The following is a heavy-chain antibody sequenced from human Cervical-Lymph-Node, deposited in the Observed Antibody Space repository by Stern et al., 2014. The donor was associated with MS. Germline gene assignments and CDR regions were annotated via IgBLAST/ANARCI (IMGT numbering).Heavy chain of an antibody. Sequence: VQLLESGPGLVKPSETLSLTCTVSGGSVDIYYWSWIRQPPGKGLEWIGYISYSGSSNYNPSLKRRVTISIDASKNQFSLKLSSVTAADTAVYYCARRGEGYYDFSGYYLNYFDYWGQGALVTVSS. D-gene: IGHD3-22*01. CDR1: GGSVDIYY. CDR2: ISYSGSS. CDR3: ARRGEGYYDFSGYYLNYFDY. J-gene: IGHJ4*02. V-gene: IGHV4-59*02.